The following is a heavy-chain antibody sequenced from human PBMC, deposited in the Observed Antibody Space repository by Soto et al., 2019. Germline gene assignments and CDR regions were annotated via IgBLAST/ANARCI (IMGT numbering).Heavy chain of an antibody. CDR3: AKMTTRCFDY. Sequence: PGGSLRLSCAASGFTFISYAMSWVRQAPGKGLEWVSGISGSGLSTNYADSVKGRFTISRDNTKNTLYLQMNRPRAEDTAGYYCAKMTTRCFDYWGQGTLVTVSS. D-gene: IGHD4-17*01. V-gene: IGHV3-23*01. CDR2: ISGSGLST. J-gene: IGHJ4*02. CDR1: GFTFISYA.